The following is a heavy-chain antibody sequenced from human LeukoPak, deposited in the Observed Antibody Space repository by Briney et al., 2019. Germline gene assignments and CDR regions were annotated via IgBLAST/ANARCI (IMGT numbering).Heavy chain of an antibody. Sequence: ASVKVSCKASGYTFTGYYMHWVRQAPGQGLEWMGRINPNSSGTDYAKKCQGRVSMTRRTSISTAYMEQSRLRSADTAVYYCARLRTMVRGVIITGAFDYWGQGTLVTVSS. V-gene: IGHV1-2*06. CDR1: GYTFTGYY. J-gene: IGHJ4*02. CDR3: ARLRTMVRGVIITGAFDY. CDR2: INPNSSGT. D-gene: IGHD3-10*01.